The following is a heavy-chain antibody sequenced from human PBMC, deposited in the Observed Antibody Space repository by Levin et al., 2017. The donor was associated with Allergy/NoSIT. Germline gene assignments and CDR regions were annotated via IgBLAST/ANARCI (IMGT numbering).Heavy chain of an antibody. CDR3: ARDLQYRIDY. J-gene: IGHJ4*02. CDR2: INSEGSTT. CDR1: GFTFSSHW. Sequence: GASVKVSCAASGFTFSSHWMYWVRQAPGEGLVWVSRINSEGSTTGYADSVKGRFTISRDNAKNTLYLQLNSLRAEDTAVYYCARDLQYRIDYWGQGTLVTVSS. D-gene: IGHD2-2*02. V-gene: IGHV3-74*01.